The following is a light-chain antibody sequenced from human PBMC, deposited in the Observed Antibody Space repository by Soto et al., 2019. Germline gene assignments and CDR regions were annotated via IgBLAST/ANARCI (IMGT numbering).Light chain of an antibody. CDR3: HQYGSSPRT. J-gene: IGKJ1*01. CDR2: GAS. V-gene: IGKV3-20*01. CDR1: QSVSGTY. Sequence: EIVLTQSPGTLSLSPGERATLSCRASQSVSGTYLAWYQQKPGQPPRLLIYGASSRATDIPDRFSGSGPGTDFTLTISRLEPEDFAVYHCHQYGSSPRTFGQGTKVDI.